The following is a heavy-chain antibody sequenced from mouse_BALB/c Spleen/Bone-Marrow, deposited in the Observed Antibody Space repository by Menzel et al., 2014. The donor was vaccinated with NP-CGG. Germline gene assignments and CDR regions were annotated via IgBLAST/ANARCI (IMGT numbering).Heavy chain of an antibody. Sequence: EVKLQESGPELVKPGASMKISCKASGYSFTGYTMNWVKQSHGKNLEWIGLINPYNGGTSYNQKFKGKATLTVDKSSSTAYMELLSLTSEDSAVYYCARGPHYYGRRDYAMDYWGQGTSVTVSS. CDR1: GYSFTGYT. V-gene: IGHV1-18*01. D-gene: IGHD1-1*01. J-gene: IGHJ4*01. CDR3: ARGPHYYGRRDYAMDY. CDR2: INPYNGGT.